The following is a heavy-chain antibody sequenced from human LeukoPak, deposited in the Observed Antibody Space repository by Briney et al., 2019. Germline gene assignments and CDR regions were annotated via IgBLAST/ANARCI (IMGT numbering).Heavy chain of an antibody. D-gene: IGHD1-7*01. CDR3: VRGRLAYNWNSWYFDY. CDR2: IIPIFGIA. CDR1: GGTFSSYA. Sequence: ASVKVSCKASGGTFSSYAISWVRQAPGQGLEWMGRIIPIFGIANYAQKFQGRVTITADKSTSTAYMELSSLRSEDTAVYYCVRGRLAYNWNSWYFDYWGQGTLVTVSS. J-gene: IGHJ4*02. V-gene: IGHV1-69*04.